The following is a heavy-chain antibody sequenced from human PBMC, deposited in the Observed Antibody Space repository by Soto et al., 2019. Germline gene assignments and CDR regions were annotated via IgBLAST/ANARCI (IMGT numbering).Heavy chain of an antibody. Sequence: SETLSLTCTVSGVSISSSSYYWGWIRQPPGKGLEWIGSIYYSGSTYYNPSLKSRVTISVDTSKNQFSLKLSSVTAADTAVYYCARLRCISTSCRLEFDYWGRGTLVTVSS. J-gene: IGHJ4*02. CDR1: GVSISSSSYY. CDR2: IYYSGST. CDR3: ARLRCISTSCRLEFDY. D-gene: IGHD2-2*01. V-gene: IGHV4-39*01.